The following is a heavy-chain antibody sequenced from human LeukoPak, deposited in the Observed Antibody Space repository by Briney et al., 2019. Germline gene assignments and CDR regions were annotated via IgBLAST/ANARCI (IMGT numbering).Heavy chain of an antibody. CDR2: IRYDGSNK. Sequence: GGSLRLSCAASGFTFSSYGMHWVRQAPGKGLEWVAFIRYDGSNKYYADSVKGRFTISRDNSKNTLYLQMNSLRAEDTAVYYCAKVAVRAYYYGSGSQNHWGQGTLVTVSS. J-gene: IGHJ5*02. CDR1: GFTFSSYG. CDR3: AKVAVRAYYYGSGSQNH. V-gene: IGHV3-30*02. D-gene: IGHD3-10*01.